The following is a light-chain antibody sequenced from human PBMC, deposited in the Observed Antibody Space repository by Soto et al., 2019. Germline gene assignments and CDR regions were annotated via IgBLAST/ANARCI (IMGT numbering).Light chain of an antibody. Sequence: QSALTQPPSVSGSPGQSVTISCTGSSSDIGNFNRVSWYQQPPGTAPKLVIFEVNNRPSGVPDRFSGSLSANTASLIISGLQAEDEADYYCSLSTNRNTRVFGGGTKVTVL. CDR2: EVN. V-gene: IGLV2-18*01. CDR1: SSDIGNFNR. CDR3: SLSTNRNTRV. J-gene: IGLJ3*02.